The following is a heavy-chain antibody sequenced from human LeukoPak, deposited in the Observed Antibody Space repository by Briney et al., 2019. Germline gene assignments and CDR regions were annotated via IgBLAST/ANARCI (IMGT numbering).Heavy chain of an antibody. Sequence: GGSLRLSCAASGFTFSSYGMHWVRQAPGKGLEWVAVIWYDGSNKYYADSVKGRFTISGDNSKNTLYLQMNSLRAEDTAVYYCARDRTSSGPQGGWFDPWGQGTLVTVSS. CDR1: GFTFSSYG. J-gene: IGHJ5*02. V-gene: IGHV3-33*01. D-gene: IGHD3-22*01. CDR2: IWYDGSNK. CDR3: ARDRTSSGPQGGWFDP.